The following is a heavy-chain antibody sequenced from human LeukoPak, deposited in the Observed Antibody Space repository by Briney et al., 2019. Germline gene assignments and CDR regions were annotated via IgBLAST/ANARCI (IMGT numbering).Heavy chain of an antibody. Sequence: SETLSLTCTVSGGSISSYYWSWIRQPPGKGLEWIGYIYYSGSTNYNPSLKSRVTISVDTSKNQFSLKLSSVTAADTAVYYCARDLEAAAGFDYWXXGTLVTVSS. D-gene: IGHD6-13*01. CDR1: GGSISSYY. CDR2: IYYSGST. CDR3: ARDLEAAAGFDY. V-gene: IGHV4-59*01. J-gene: IGHJ4*01.